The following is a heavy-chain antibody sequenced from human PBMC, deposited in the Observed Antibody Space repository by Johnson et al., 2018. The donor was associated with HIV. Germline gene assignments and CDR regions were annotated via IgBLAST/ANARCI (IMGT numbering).Heavy chain of an antibody. Sequence: VQLVESGGGVVQPGRSLRLSCAASGFTVSSNYMRWVRQAPGKGLEWVSGINWDGDKTGYADSVKGRFTISRDNAKTSLYLQMNSLRAEDTALYYCARDYYDSSGSDAFDIWGQGTMVTVSS. CDR3: ARDYYDSSGSDAFDI. CDR2: INWDGDKT. D-gene: IGHD3-22*01. V-gene: IGHV3-20*04. CDR1: GFTVSSNY. J-gene: IGHJ3*02.